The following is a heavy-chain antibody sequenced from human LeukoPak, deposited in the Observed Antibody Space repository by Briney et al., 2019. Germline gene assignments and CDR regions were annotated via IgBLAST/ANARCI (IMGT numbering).Heavy chain of an antibody. J-gene: IGHJ4*02. CDR1: GFTFSDYW. V-gene: IGHV3-74*01. D-gene: IGHD1-1*01. CDR3: ARDRWNFDY. Sequence: VRSLRLSCAASGFTFSDYWMHWVRQAPGKGLVWVSRINSDGTSISYADSVKGRFTISRDNAKNTLYLQMNSLRAEDSAVYYCARDRWNFDYWGQGTLVTVSS. CDR2: INSDGTSI.